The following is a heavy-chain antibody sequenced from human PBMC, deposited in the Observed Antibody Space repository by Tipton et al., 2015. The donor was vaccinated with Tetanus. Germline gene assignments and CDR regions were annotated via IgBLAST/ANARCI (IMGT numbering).Heavy chain of an antibody. CDR2: IYQNGDA. CDR1: GGSISSFY. V-gene: IGHV4-59*01. CDR3: ARERIEAFYCHGLGV. D-gene: IGHD2-21*01. Sequence: TLSLTCTVSGGSISSFYWYWIRQPPGKGLEWIAYIYQNGDANYNPSLQSRVTISVDTSKNQFSLQLAFVTAADTAIYYCARERIEAFYCHGLGVWGPGSTVTVSS. J-gene: IGHJ6*02.